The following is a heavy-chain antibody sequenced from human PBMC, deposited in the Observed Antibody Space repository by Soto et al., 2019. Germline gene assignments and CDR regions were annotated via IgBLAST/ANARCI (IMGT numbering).Heavy chain of an antibody. CDR1: GGSISSYY. CDR2: IYYSGST. J-gene: IGHJ5*02. D-gene: IGHD6-13*01. V-gene: IGHV4-59*01. Sequence: SESLSLTCTVSGGSISSYYWSWIRQPPGKGLEWVGYIYYSGSTNYNPYLKSRVTISVDTSKNQFSLKLSSVTAADTAVYYCARGVMQRSGSWYWNSRTGWFDLWGQGTLVTVSS. CDR3: ARGVMQRSGSWYWNSRTGWFDL.